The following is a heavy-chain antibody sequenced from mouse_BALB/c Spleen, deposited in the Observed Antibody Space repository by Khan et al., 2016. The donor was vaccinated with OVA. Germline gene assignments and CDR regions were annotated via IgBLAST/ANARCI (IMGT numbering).Heavy chain of an antibody. D-gene: IGHD1-2*01. Sequence: VQLKESGPGLVKPSQTVSLTCTVTGISITTGNYRWSWIRQFPGNKLEWIGYIYYSGTITYNPSLTSRTTNTRDTSKNQFFLEMNSLTAEDTATYYCARVTTANAMDYWGQGTSVTVSS. CDR2: IYYSGTI. V-gene: IGHV3-5*02. CDR1: GISITTGNYR. CDR3: ARVTTANAMDY. J-gene: IGHJ4*01.